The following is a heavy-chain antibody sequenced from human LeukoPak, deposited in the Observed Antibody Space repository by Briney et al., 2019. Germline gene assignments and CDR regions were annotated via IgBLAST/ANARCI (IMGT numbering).Heavy chain of an antibody. V-gene: IGHV3-21*01. J-gene: IGHJ4*02. CDR1: GFTFSSYS. D-gene: IGHD3-3*01. CDR3: ARGGFLEWLSPPYYFDY. CDR2: ISSSSSYI. Sequence: GGSLRLSCAASGFTFSSYSMNWVRQAPGKGLEWVSSISSSSSYIYYADSVKGRFTISRDNAKNSLYLQMNSLRAEDTAVYYCARGGFLEWLSPPYYFDYWGQGTLVTVSS.